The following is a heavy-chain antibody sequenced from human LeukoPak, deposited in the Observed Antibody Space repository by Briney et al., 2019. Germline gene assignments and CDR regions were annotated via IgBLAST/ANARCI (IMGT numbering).Heavy chain of an antibody. CDR1: GGSIGSNY. CDR2: IYYTGGT. J-gene: IGHJ4*02. V-gene: IGHV4-59*08. CDR3: AKYGESGWVIDN. Sequence: PSETLSLTCTVSGGSIGSNYWTWIRQPPGKGLEYIGYIYYTGGTNYNPSLKSRVTISVDTSKNQFSLKLTSVTAADTAVYFCAKYGESGWVIDNWGQGTLVTVSS. D-gene: IGHD6-19*01.